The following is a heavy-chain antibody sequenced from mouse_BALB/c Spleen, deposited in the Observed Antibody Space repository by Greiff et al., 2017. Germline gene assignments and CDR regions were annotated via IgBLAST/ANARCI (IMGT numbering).Heavy chain of an antibody. D-gene: IGHD2-14*01. J-gene: IGHJ4*01. CDR1: GFSLTGYG. CDR3: ARDPGYRYDDAMDY. CDR2: IWGDGST. Sequence: VQRVESGPGLVAPSQSLSITCTVSGFSLTGYGVNWVRQPPGKGLEWLGMIWGDGSTDYNSALKSRLSISKDNSKSQVFLKMNSLQTDDTARYYCARDPGYRYDDAMDYWGQGTSVTVSS. V-gene: IGHV2-6-7*01.